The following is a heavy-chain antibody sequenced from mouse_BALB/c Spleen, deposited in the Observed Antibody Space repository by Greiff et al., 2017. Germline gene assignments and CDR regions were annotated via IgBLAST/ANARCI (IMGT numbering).Heavy chain of an antibody. CDR1: GYTFTSYV. CDR3: ARGAPFYAMDY. D-gene: IGHD3-1*01. CDR2: INPYNDGT. J-gene: IGHJ4*01. Sequence: VQLQQSGPELVKPGASVKMSCKASGYTFTSYVMHWVKQKPGQGLEWIGYINPYNDGTKYNEKFKGKATLTSDKSSSTAYMELSSLTSEDSAVYYCARGAPFYAMDYWGQGTSVTVSS. V-gene: IGHV1-14*01.